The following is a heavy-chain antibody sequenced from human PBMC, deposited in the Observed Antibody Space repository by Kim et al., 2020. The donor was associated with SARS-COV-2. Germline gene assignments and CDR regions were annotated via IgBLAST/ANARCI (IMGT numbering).Heavy chain of an antibody. CDR1: GDSLSSNSAA. CDR3: ARDHESSSFDY. CDR2: TYYRSKWYN. J-gene: IGHJ4*02. Sequence: SQTLSLTCALSGDSLSSNSAAWDCIRQSPSRGLEWLVRTYYRSKWYNDYAVSVKSRITINPDTSNNQFSLQLNSVTPEDTAVYYCARDHESSSFDYWGQGTLVTVSS. D-gene: IGHD6-13*01. V-gene: IGHV6-1*01.